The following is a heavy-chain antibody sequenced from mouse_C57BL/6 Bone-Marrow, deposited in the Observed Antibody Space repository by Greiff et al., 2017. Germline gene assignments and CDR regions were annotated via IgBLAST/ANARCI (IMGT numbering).Heavy chain of an antibody. CDR2: ISYSGST. V-gene: IGHV3-8*01. J-gene: IGHJ4*01. CDR1: GYSITSDY. Sequence: FQLQQSGPGLAKPSPTLSLTCSVTGYSITSDYWNWIRKFPGNKLEYMVYISYSGSTYYNPSLKSRISITRDTSKNQYYLQLNSVTTEDTATYYCARSGDDGLYYYAMDYWGQGTSVTVSS. CDR3: ARSGDDGLYYYAMDY. D-gene: IGHD6-5*01.